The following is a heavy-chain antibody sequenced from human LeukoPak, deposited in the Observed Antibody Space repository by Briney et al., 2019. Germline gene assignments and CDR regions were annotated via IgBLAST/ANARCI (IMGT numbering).Heavy chain of an antibody. Sequence: SETLSLTCTVSGGSISSYYWSWIRQPPGKGPEWIGYIYYSGSTSYNPSLKSRVTISVDTSKNQFSLKLSSVTAADTAVYYCARQSGWYLGFDYWGQGTLVTVSS. J-gene: IGHJ4*02. CDR2: IYYSGST. V-gene: IGHV4-59*08. CDR3: ARQSGWYLGFDY. D-gene: IGHD6-19*01. CDR1: GGSISSYY.